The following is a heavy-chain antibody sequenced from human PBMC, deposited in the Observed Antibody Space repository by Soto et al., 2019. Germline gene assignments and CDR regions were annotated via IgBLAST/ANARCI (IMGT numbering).Heavy chain of an antibody. D-gene: IGHD6-19*01. CDR1: GFTFSIYA. J-gene: IGHJ4*02. CDR3: AKDRGPRRQWLIVPSDY. Sequence: QVQLVESGGGVVQPGRSLRVSCAASGFTFSIYAMHWVRQAPGTGLEWVAVISYDGTKTYYADSVKGRFTISRDNSKNAVYLQMNSLRDEDTAVFYCAKDRGPRRQWLIVPSDYWGQGTLVTVSP. CDR2: ISYDGTKT. V-gene: IGHV3-30*18.